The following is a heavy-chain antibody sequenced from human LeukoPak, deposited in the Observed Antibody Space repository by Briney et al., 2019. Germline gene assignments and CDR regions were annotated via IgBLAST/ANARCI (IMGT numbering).Heavy chain of an antibody. Sequence: SETLSLTCTVSGYSISSGYYWGWIRQPPGKGLEWIGSIYHSGSTYYNPSLKSRVTISVDTSKNQFSLKLSSVTAADTAVYYCARAASSSWYNYYYYYMDVWGKGTTVTISS. J-gene: IGHJ6*03. CDR3: ARAASSSWYNYYYYYMDV. CDR1: GYSISSGYY. CDR2: IYHSGST. V-gene: IGHV4-38-2*02. D-gene: IGHD6-13*01.